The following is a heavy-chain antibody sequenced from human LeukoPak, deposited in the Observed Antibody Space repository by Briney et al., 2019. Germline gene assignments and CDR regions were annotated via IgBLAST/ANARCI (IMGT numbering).Heavy chain of an antibody. CDR3: ARDDQRFYCSSTSCMGFGRAFDI. CDR1: GYTFTGYY. CDR2: INPNSGGT. V-gene: IGHV1-2*02. Sequence: ASVKVSCKASGYTFTGYYMHWVRQAPGQGLEWMGWINPNSGGTNYAQKLQGRVTMTTDTSTSTAYMELRSLRSDDTAVYYCARDDQRFYCSSTSCMGFGRAFDIWGQGTMVTVSS. J-gene: IGHJ3*02. D-gene: IGHD2-2*01.